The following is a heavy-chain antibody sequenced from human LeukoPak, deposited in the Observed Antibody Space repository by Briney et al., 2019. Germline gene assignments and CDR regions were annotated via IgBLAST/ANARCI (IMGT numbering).Heavy chain of an antibody. D-gene: IGHD2-8*01. Sequence: VASVKVSCKASGYTFTSYGISWVRQAPGQGLEWMGWISAYNGNTNYAQKLQGRVTMTTDTSTSTAYMELRSLRSDDPAVYYCARQPDALVYLGWFDPWGQGTLVTVSS. J-gene: IGHJ5*02. CDR1: GYTFTSYG. CDR2: ISAYNGNT. CDR3: ARQPDALVYLGWFDP. V-gene: IGHV1-18*01.